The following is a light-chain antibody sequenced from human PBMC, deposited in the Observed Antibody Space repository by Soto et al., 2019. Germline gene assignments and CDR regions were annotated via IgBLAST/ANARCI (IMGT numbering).Light chain of an antibody. CDR3: QQSYSTPPIT. J-gene: IGKJ5*01. Sequence: SVLTQSPGTLSVSLGERATLSCWASQSVSSYLAWYPQQPGQAHRLLXYDASKRATGIPARFSGSGSGTDFTLPISSLQTEDFATYYCQQSYSTPPITFGQGTRLEI. CDR2: DAS. CDR1: QSVSSY. V-gene: IGKV3-11*01.